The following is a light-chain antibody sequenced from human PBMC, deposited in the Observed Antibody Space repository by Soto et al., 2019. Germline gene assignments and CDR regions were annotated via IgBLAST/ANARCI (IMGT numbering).Light chain of an antibody. Sequence: QSALTQPRSVSGSPGPSVTISCTGTSSNVGGYNYVSWFQQHPGKVPKLMIYDVNKRPSGVPDRFSGSKSGNTASLTISGLQAEDEADYYCCAYAGSYTLVFGGGTKLTVL. V-gene: IGLV2-11*01. CDR1: SSNVGGYNY. CDR2: DVN. J-gene: IGLJ2*01. CDR3: CAYAGSYTLV.